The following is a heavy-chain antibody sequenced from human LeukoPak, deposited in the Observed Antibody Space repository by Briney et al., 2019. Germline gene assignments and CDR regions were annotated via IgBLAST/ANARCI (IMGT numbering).Heavy chain of an antibody. V-gene: IGHV1-2*02. CDR1: GYSFTSFG. D-gene: IGHD6-6*01. Sequence: ASVKVSCKASGYSFTSFGMNWVRQAPGQGLEWMGWINPNSGGTNYAQKFQGRVTMTRDTSISTAYMELSRLRSDDTAVYYCARGLSIAASYWGQGTLVTVSS. J-gene: IGHJ4*02. CDR3: ARGLSIAASY. CDR2: INPNSGGT.